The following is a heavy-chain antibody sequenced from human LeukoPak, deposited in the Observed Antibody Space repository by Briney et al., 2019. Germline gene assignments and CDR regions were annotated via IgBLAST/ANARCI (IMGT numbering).Heavy chain of an antibody. V-gene: IGHV3-7*01. D-gene: IGHD3-3*01. J-gene: IGHJ6*03. CDR3: ARVSITIFGVIRYYMDV. CDR2: IKQDGSEK. Sequence: GGSLRLSCAASGFTFSRFWMSWVRQAPGKGLEWVANIKQDGSEKYYVDSVKGRFTISRDNAKNSLYLQMNSLRAEDTAIYYCARVSITIFGVIRYYMDVWGKGTTVTVSS. CDR1: GFTFSRFW.